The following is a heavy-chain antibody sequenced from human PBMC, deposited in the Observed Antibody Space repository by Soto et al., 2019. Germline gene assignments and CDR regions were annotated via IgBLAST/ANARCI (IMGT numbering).Heavy chain of an antibody. CDR3: ARRMGYCSSTSCYAPFDY. CDR2: IYWDDDK. V-gene: IGHV2-5*02. D-gene: IGHD2-2*01. CDR1: GFSLSTSGVG. Sequence: SGPTGEPTQTLTLTCTFSGFSLSTSGVGVGWIRQPPGKALEWLALIYWDDDKRYSPSLKSRLTITKDTSKNQVVLTMTNMDPVDTATYYCARRMGYCSSTSCYAPFDYWGQGTLVTVSS. J-gene: IGHJ4*02.